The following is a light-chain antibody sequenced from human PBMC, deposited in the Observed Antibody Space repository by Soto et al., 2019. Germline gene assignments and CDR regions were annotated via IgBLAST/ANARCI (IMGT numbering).Light chain of an antibody. CDR3: QQTYTTPHT. J-gene: IGKJ2*01. V-gene: IGKV1-39*01. Sequence: DIQMTQSPSSLSASVGDRVTITCRASQSISSSLNWYQQKSGKAPKLLIFGASNLQTGVPSGFSGSGSGTDFTLTISTLQPEDSATYYCQQTYTTPHTFGQGTKLEIK. CDR1: QSISSS. CDR2: GAS.